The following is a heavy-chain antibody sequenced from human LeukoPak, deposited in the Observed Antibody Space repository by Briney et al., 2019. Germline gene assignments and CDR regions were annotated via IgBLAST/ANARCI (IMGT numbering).Heavy chain of an antibody. CDR1: GFTFSSYS. V-gene: IGHV3-21*01. CDR2: ISSSSSYI. CDR3: ARQRLWFGELSFDAFDI. Sequence: GGSLRLSCAASGFTFSSYSMNWVRQAPGKGLEWVSSISSSSSYIYYADSVKGRFTISRDNAKNSLYLQMNSLRAEDTAVYYCARQRLWFGELSFDAFDIWGQGTMVTVSS. D-gene: IGHD3-10*01. J-gene: IGHJ3*02.